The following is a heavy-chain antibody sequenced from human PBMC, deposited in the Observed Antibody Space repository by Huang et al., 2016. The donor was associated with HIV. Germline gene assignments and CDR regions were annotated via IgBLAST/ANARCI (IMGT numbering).Heavy chain of an antibody. J-gene: IGHJ4*02. CDR1: GFTFNMFD. CDR3: AKDGRGSGTYYDYFEY. D-gene: IGHD1-26*01. V-gene: IGHV3-30*18. CDR2: ISYEGSSK. Sequence: QVQLVESGGGVVQPGRSLRLSCAAFGFTFNMFDMDWVRQAPCKGWGWVAIISYEGSSKYHADSVKGRFTISRDNSKNTVYLQMNSLRVEDTAVYYCAKDGRGSGTYYDYFEYWGQGTLVTVSS.